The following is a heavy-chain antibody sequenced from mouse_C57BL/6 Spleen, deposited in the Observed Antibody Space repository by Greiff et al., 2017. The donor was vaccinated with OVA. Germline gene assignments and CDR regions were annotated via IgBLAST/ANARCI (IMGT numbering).Heavy chain of an antibody. J-gene: IGHJ1*03. Sequence: QVQLQQPGAELVMPGASVKLSCKASGYTFTSYWMHWVKRRPGQGLEWIGEIDPSDSYTNYNQKFKGKSTLTVDKSSSTAYMQLSSLTSEDSAVYYCAKRRGRWYFDVWGTGTTVTVSS. CDR3: AKRRGRWYFDV. V-gene: IGHV1-69*01. CDR1: GYTFTSYW. D-gene: IGHD1-1*01. CDR2: IDPSDSYT.